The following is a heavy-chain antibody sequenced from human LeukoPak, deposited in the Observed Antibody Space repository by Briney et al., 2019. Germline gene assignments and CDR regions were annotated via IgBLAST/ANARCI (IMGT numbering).Heavy chain of an antibody. D-gene: IGHD1-7*01. J-gene: IGHJ3*02. CDR1: GFTFSSYA. CDR2: ISGSGGST. Sequence: PGGSLRLSCAASGFTFSSYAMSWVRQAPGKGLEWVSAISGSGGSTYYADSVKGRFTISRDNSKNTLYLQMDSLRAEDTAVYYCEKDRVGWNYISLDAFDIWGQGTMVTVSS. V-gene: IGHV3-23*01. CDR3: EKDRVGWNYISLDAFDI.